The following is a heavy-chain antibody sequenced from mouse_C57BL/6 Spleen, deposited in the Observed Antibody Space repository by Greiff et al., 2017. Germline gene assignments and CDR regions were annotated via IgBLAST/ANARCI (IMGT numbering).Heavy chain of an antibody. CDR1: GYTFTSYW. J-gene: IGHJ4*01. V-gene: IGHV1-72*01. D-gene: IGHD1-1*01. CDR2: IDPNSGGT. Sequence: QVQLQQPGAELVKPGASVKLSCKASGYTFTSYWMHWVKQRPGRGLEWIGRIDPNSGGTKYTEKFKSKATLTVDKPSSTAYMERSSLTSEDSAVYYCARGIYYGSSSYARDYWGQGTSVTVSS. CDR3: ARGIYYGSSSYARDY.